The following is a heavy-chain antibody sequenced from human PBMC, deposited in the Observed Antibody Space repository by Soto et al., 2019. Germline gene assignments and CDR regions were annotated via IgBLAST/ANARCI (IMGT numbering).Heavy chain of an antibody. CDR2: ISSSSSYI. J-gene: IGHJ2*01. Sequence: PGGSLRLSCAASGFTFSSYSMNWVRQAPGKGLEWVSSISSSSSYIYYADSVKGRFTISRDNAKNSLYLQMSSLRAEDTAVYYCAITSGSYRYWYFDLWGRGTLVTVSS. CDR3: AITSGSYRYWYFDL. CDR1: GFTFSSYS. D-gene: IGHD1-26*01. V-gene: IGHV3-21*01.